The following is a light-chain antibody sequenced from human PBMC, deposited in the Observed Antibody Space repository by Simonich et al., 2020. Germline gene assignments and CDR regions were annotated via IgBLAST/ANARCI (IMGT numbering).Light chain of an antibody. V-gene: IGLV2-14*03. CDR2: DVG. J-gene: IGLJ2*01. Sequence: QSALTQPASVSGSPGQSITISCTGTSSDVGGYNYVSWYQQHPGKAPKLMIYDVGNRPSGVSNRFSGYKSDNTASLTISGLQSEDEADYYCSSYTSSSTVVFGGGTKLTVL. CDR3: SSYTSSSTVV. CDR1: SSDVGGYNY.